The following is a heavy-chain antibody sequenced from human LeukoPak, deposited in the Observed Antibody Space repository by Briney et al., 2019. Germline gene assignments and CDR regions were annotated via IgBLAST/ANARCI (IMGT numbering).Heavy chain of an antibody. J-gene: IGHJ6*03. CDR3: AIVVVPAAGYYYYMDV. V-gene: IGHV1-69*13. D-gene: IGHD2-2*01. CDR1: GGTFSSYA. CDR2: IIPIFGTA. Sequence: GASVKVSCKASGGTFSSYAISWVRQAPGQGLEWMGGIIPIFGTANYAQKFQGRVTITADESTSTAYMELSSLRSEDTAVYYCAIVVVPAAGYYYYMDVWGKGTTVTVSS.